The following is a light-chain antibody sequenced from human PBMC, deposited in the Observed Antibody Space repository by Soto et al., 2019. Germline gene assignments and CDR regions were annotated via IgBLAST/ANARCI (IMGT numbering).Light chain of an antibody. CDR3: QSYDTSLNDYV. Sequence: QSVLTQPPSVSGAPGQRVTISCTGASSNIGAEYDVHWYQQFPGTAPKVLIYGNHNRPSGVPDRFSASTSDTSASLAISGLQAEDEADYYCQSYDTSLNDYVFGTGTKLTVL. CDR1: SSNIGAEYD. V-gene: IGLV1-40*01. J-gene: IGLJ1*01. CDR2: GNH.